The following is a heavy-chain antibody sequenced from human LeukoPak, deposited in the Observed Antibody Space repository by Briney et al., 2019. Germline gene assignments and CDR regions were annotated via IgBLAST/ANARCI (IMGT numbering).Heavy chain of an antibody. CDR1: GYTFTSYG. V-gene: IGHV1-8*02. Sequence: HRASVKVSCKASGYTFTSYGINWVRQATGQGLEWMGWMNPNGGNTGYAQKFQGRVTMTRNTSISTAYMELSSLRSEDTAVYYCARYGRFDYYYYYMDVWGKGTTVTISS. CDR2: MNPNGGNT. J-gene: IGHJ6*03. D-gene: IGHD3-10*01. CDR3: ARYGRFDYYYYYMDV.